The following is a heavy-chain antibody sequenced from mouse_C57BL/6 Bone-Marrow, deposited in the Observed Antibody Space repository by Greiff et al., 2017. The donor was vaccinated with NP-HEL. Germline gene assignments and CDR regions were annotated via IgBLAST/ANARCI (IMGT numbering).Heavy chain of an antibody. D-gene: IGHD1-1*01. CDR3: ASPLYYGSSYFDY. CDR1: CFNIKNTY. CDR2: IDPANGNT. J-gene: IGHJ2*01. Sequence: VQLQQSVAELVRPGASVKLSCTASCFNIKNTYMHWVKQRPEQGLEWIGRIDPANGNTKYVPKFQGKATITADTSSNTAYLQLSSLTSEDTAIYYCASPLYYGSSYFDYWGQGTTLTVSS. V-gene: IGHV14-3*01.